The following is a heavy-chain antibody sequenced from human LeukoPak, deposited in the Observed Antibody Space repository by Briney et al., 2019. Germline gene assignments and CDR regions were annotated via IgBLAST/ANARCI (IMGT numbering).Heavy chain of an antibody. J-gene: IGHJ4*02. V-gene: IGHV3-9*01. D-gene: IGHD3-22*01. Sequence: GRSLRLSCAASGSTFDDYAMHWVRQAPGKGLEWVSGISWNSGSIGYADSVKGRFTISRDNAKNSLYLQMNSLRAEDTALYYCAKDQGSSGYYLEFDYWGQGTLVTVSS. CDR1: GSTFDDYA. CDR3: AKDQGSSGYYLEFDY. CDR2: ISWNSGSI.